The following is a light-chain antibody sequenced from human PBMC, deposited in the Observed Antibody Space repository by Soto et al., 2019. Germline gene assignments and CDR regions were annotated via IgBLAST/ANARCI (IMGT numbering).Light chain of an antibody. CDR2: DVN. CDR1: SSDVGGYNY. V-gene: IGLV2-14*01. J-gene: IGLJ2*01. CDR3: SSYTSSSTHVV. Sequence: QLVLTQPASVSGSPGQSITISCTGTSSDVGGYNYVSWYQQLPGKAPKLIIYDVNNRPSGVSNRFSGSKSGNTASLTISGLQAEDEADYYCSSYTSSSTHVVFGGGTKVTVL.